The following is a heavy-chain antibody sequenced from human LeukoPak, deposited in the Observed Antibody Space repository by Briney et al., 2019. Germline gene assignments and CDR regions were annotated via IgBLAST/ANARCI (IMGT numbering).Heavy chain of an antibody. CDR2: IYYSGST. D-gene: IGHD1-26*01. J-gene: IGHJ4*02. V-gene: IGHV4-59*01. CDR1: GGSISSYY. Sequence: PSETLSLTCTVSGGSISSYYWSWIRQPPGKGLEWIGYIYYSGSTNYNPSLKSRVTISVDTSKNQFSLKLSSVTAADTAVYYCARAPGVGATSGAFDYWGQGTLVTVSS. CDR3: ARAPGVGATSGAFDY.